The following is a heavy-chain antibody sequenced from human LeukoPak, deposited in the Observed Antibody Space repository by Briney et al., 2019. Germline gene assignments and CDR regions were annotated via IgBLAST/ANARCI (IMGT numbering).Heavy chain of an antibody. V-gene: IGHV4-59*01. Sequence: SETLSLTCTVSGGSISGYYWSWIRQPPGKGLEWIGYIYYSGSTNYNPSLKSRVTISVDTSKNQFSLKLSSVTAADTAVYYCARDRYYYDSSGYYRLFDYWGQGTLVTVSS. CDR3: ARDRYYYDSSGYYRLFDY. CDR2: IYYSGST. CDR1: GGSISGYY. D-gene: IGHD3-22*01. J-gene: IGHJ4*02.